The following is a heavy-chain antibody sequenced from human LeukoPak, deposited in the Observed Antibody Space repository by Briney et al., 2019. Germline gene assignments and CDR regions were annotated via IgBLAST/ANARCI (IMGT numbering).Heavy chain of an antibody. CDR2: IGSSSEYV. CDR1: GFTVSSNY. D-gene: IGHD5-18*01. CDR3: ARVGGYTYGYAFDY. J-gene: IGHJ4*02. Sequence: GGSLRLSCAASGFTVSSNYMSWVRQAPGKGLEWVSSIGSSSEYVYYADSVKGRFTISRDNPKNSLYLQMNSLRAEDTALYYCARVGGYTYGYAFDYWGQGTLVTVSS. V-gene: IGHV3-21*01.